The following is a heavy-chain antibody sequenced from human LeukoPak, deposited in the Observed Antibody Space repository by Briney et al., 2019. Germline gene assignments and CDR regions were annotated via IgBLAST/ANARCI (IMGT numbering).Heavy chain of an antibody. J-gene: IGHJ4*02. CDR2: ISPYNGNT. Sequence: ASVKVSCKASGCNFTYYGITWVRQAPGQGLEWMGWISPYNGNTYSAQKFQGRVTMTTDTSTSTAYMELRSLRSDDTAIFYCVRDLGVDTSMIFFDFWGQGTLVTVSS. CDR3: VRDLGVDTSMIFFDF. V-gene: IGHV1-18*01. CDR1: GCNFTYYG. D-gene: IGHD5-18*01.